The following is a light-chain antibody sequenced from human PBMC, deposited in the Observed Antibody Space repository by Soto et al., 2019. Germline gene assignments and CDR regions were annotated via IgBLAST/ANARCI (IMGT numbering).Light chain of an antibody. J-gene: IGLJ1*01. CDR2: EVS. V-gene: IGLV2-14*01. CDR3: SSYTRTSTHYL. CDR1: SSDVGGYDY. Sequence: QSVLTQPASVSGSPRQSITISRTGTSSDVGGYDYVSWYQQRPGKAPKLIIFEVSYRPYGVSNRVSGSKSGNTASLTISGLQAEDEAEYYCSSYTRTSTHYLFGTGTKVTVL.